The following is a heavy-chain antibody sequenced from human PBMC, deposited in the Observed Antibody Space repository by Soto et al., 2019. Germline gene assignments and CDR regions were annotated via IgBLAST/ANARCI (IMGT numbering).Heavy chain of an antibody. V-gene: IGHV3-74*01. D-gene: IGHD3-10*01. CDR3: ARGVNASSGQYYPDDY. CDR1: GFTFSSNW. CDR2: MNPDGVSR. Sequence: EVQLVESGGDLVQPGGSLRLSCEASGFTFSSNWMHWVRQAPGKGLVWVSRMNPDGVSRGYADTVKGRFNNSRDNDKNTLFLQMNRLRAEETAVYYCARGVNASSGQYYPDDYWGQGTLVTVSS. J-gene: IGHJ4*02.